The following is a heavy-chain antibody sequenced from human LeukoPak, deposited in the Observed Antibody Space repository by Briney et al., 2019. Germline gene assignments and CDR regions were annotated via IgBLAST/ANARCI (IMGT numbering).Heavy chain of an antibody. V-gene: IGHV4-34*01. Sequence: SETLSLTCTVYGESFSGYYWTWIRQAPGKGLEWIGEINHSGSTNYNPSLKSRVTTSVDTSKNQFSLKLNFVTAADTAVYYCARASSGWYNWFDPWGQGTLVTVSS. CDR3: ARASSGWYNWFDP. CDR1: GESFSGYY. CDR2: INHSGST. D-gene: IGHD6-19*01. J-gene: IGHJ5*02.